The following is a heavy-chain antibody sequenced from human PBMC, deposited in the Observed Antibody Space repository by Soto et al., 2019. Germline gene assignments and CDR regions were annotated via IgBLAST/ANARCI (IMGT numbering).Heavy chain of an antibody. J-gene: IGHJ4*02. V-gene: IGHV1-2*02. Sequence: ASVKVSCKASGYTFTGYYMHWVRQAPGQGLEWMGWINPKSGGPKYVPKFQGRVTVTRDTSTSTAYMELNRLTSDDTAVYYCASEDCRNTNCLKGFDYWGQGTLVTVPS. CDR3: ASEDCRNTNCLKGFDY. CDR1: GYTFTGYY. CDR2: INPKSGGP. D-gene: IGHD2-15*01.